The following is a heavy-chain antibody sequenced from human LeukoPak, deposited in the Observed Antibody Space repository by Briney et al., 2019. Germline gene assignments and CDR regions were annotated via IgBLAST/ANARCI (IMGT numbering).Heavy chain of an antibody. CDR1: GFTFSDYY. Sequence: PGGALRLSCAASGFTFSDYYMSWIRQAPGKGLEWLSYISRSGSHTPYADSVKGRFTVSRDNAKNSLSLELNSLRVDDTAIYYCARVGSTAEAGTPDYWGQGTLVTVSS. CDR3: ARVGSTAEAGTPDY. V-gene: IGHV3-11*06. J-gene: IGHJ4*02. CDR2: ISRSGSHT. D-gene: IGHD6-13*01.